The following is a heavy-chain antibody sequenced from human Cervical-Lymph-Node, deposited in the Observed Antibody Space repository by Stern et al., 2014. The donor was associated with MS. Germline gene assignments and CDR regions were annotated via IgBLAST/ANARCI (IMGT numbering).Heavy chain of an antibody. D-gene: IGHD2-8*01. J-gene: IGHJ6*02. Sequence: EVQLVESGGGLVQPGGSLKLSCAASGFTFSGSAMHWVRQASGKGLEWVGRIRSDANSYATSYAASVKGRFTISRDDSKNTAYLQMNSLNIEDTAVYYCTSLGTIVLSGMDVWGQGTTVTVSS. V-gene: IGHV3-73*02. CDR3: TSLGTIVLSGMDV. CDR1: GFTFSGSA. CDR2: IRSDANSYAT.